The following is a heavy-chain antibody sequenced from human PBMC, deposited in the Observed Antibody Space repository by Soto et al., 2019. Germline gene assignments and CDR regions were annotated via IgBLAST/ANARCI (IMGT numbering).Heavy chain of an antibody. D-gene: IGHD1-7*01. CDR2: FDPEDGET. V-gene: IGHV1-24*01. CDR3: ATGGRYRYNWNYY. J-gene: IGHJ4*02. CDR1: GYTLTELS. Sequence: ASVNVSCKVSGYTLTELSMHWVRQAPGKGLEWMGGFDPEDGETIYAQKFQGRVTMTEDTSTDTAYMELSSLRSEDTAVYYCATGGRYRYNWNYYWGQGTLVTVSS.